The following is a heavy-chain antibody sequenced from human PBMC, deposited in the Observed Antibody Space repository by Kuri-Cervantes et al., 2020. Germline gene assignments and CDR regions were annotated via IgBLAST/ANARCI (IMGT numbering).Heavy chain of an antibody. J-gene: IGHJ3*02. CDR3: AKDILYSSSWSGAFDI. CDR1: GFTFSSYW. Sequence: GGSLRLSCAASGFTFSSYWMHWVRQAPGKGLVWVSRINSDGSSTSYADSVKGRFTISRDNAKNSLYLQMNSLRAEDTALYYCAKDILYSSSWSGAFDIWGQGTMVTVSS. CDR2: INSDGSST. D-gene: IGHD6-13*01. V-gene: IGHV3-74*01.